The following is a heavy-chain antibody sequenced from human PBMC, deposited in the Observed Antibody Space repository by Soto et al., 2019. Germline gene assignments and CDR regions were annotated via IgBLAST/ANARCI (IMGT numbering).Heavy chain of an antibody. Sequence: GASVKVSCRASGGDFSSYTISGVRQAPGQGLEWMGRIIPILGIANYAQKFQGRVTITADKSTSTAYMELSSLRSEDTAVYYCASFSGLAGIWGQGTMVTVSS. V-gene: IGHV1-69*02. J-gene: IGHJ3*02. CDR2: IIPILGIA. CDR3: ASFSGLAGI. D-gene: IGHD6-19*01. CDR1: GGDFSSYT.